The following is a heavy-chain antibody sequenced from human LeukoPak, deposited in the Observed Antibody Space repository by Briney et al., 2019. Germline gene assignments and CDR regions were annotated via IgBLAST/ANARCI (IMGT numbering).Heavy chain of an antibody. J-gene: IGHJ4*02. CDR2: INPNSGGT. V-gene: IGHV1-2*02. CDR1: GYTFTGYY. CDR3: ARIRRLYGPGSRKDY. D-gene: IGHD3-10*01. Sequence: ASVKVSCKASGYTFTGYYMHWVRQAPGQGLEWMGWINPNSGGTNYAQKFQGRVTMTRDTSISTAYMELSRLRSDDTAVYYCARIRRLYGPGSRKDYWGQGTLVTVSS.